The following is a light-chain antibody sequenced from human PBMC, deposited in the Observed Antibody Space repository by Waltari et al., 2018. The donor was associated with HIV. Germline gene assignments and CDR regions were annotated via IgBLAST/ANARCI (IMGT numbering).Light chain of an antibody. CDR2: RSD. J-gene: IGLJ3*02. CDR1: NSNIANNF. Sequence: QSVLTQPPSASRPPGQRVLMSCSGSNSNIANNFVSWFQQVPGRAPQLVIYRSDQRPSRLPPRFPAAKAGSSASLAITGLQSDDEAVYYCGSSDDTLSHWVFGGGTRLTV. CDR3: GSSDDTLSHWV. V-gene: IGLV1-47*01.